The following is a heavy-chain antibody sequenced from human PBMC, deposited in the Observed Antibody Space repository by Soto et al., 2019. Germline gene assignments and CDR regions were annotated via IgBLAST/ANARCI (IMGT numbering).Heavy chain of an antibody. CDR1: GGSISSGDYY. J-gene: IGHJ4*02. CDR3: ARGGTYYDILTGYDTFYY. Sequence: QVQLQESGPGLVKPSQTLSLTCTVSGGSISSGDYYWSWIRQPPGKGLEWIGYIYYSGSTYYNPSLKSRVTIAVDTSKSQFSLKLSSVTAADTAVYYCARGGTYYDILTGYDTFYYWGQGTLVTVSS. CDR2: IYYSGST. D-gene: IGHD3-9*01. V-gene: IGHV4-30-4*01.